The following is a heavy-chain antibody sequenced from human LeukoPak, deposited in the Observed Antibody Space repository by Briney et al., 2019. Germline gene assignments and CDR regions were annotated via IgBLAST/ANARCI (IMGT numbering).Heavy chain of an antibody. Sequence: GGSLRLSCAASGFTFSSYAMSWVRQAPGKGLEWVSAISGSGGSTYYADSVKGRFTISRDNSKNTLYLQMNSLRAEDTAVYYCAKARDSGYDFGGFDYWGQGTLVTVSS. J-gene: IGHJ4*02. CDR3: AKARDSGYDFGGFDY. V-gene: IGHV3-23*01. CDR1: GFTFSSYA. D-gene: IGHD5-12*01. CDR2: ISGSGGST.